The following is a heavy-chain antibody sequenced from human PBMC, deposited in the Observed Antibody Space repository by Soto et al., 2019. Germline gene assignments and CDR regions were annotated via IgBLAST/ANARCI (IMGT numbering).Heavy chain of an antibody. CDR3: ARELVGATETSDY. J-gene: IGHJ4*02. Sequence: GGSVKVSCKASGGTLSSYAISWVRKVPGQGLEWMGGIIPIFDTAKYAKKLQGRVTITADESKSTAYMEPSSLRSENTAVYYWARELVGATETSDYWGQGTLVTVSS. D-gene: IGHD1-26*01. V-gene: IGHV1-69*13. CDR1: GGTLSSYA. CDR2: IIPIFDTA.